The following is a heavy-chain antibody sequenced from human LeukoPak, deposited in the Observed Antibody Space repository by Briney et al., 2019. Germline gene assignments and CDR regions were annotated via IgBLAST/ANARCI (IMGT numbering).Heavy chain of an antibody. Sequence: GGSLRLSCAASGFTFSNYWMTRVRQAPGKGLEWVANIKQDGSEKYCADSVKGRFTVSSDNARKLVYLQLNSLRAEDTAVYYCASGNSADYWGQGTLVTVSS. CDR1: GFTFSNYW. CDR2: IKQDGSEK. V-gene: IGHV3-7*05. J-gene: IGHJ4*02. D-gene: IGHD4-23*01. CDR3: ASGNSADY.